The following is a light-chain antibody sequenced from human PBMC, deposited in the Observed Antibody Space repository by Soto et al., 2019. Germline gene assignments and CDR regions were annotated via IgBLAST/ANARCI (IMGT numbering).Light chain of an antibody. J-gene: IGKJ5*01. CDR1: PSISSN. V-gene: IGKV3-11*01. CDR3: QQGSAWLT. Sequence: IVLTQSPATLSLSPGERATLSCRASPSISSNFAWYQQKRGQAPRLLIYHASNRATGVPGRFSGSGSETDSPLTISRLAPEDVVYYCRQQGSAWLTFGQGTRLEIK. CDR2: HAS.